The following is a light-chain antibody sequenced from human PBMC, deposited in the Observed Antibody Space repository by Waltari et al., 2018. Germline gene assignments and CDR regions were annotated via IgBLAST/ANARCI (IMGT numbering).Light chain of an antibody. V-gene: IGLV2-14*01. CDR3: SSYTSRHTML. CDR1: SSDVGRYNR. J-gene: IGLJ2*01. CDR2: DVS. Sequence: QSALTQPASVSGSPGQSIAISCTGTSSDVGRYNRVSWYQQNPGNAPKVLIFDVSNRPSGVSNRFSGSKSGNTASLTISGLQAEDEADYYCSSYTSRHTMLFGGGTKLTVL.